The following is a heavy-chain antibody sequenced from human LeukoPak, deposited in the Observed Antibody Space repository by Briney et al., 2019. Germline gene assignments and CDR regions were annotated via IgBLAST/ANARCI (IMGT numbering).Heavy chain of an antibody. CDR3: ARARYANAWYAFDI. CDR1: GGSVSSYY. J-gene: IGHJ3*02. CDR2: LSHSGSS. V-gene: IGHV4-59*02. D-gene: IGHD2-2*01. Sequence: PSETLSLTCTVSGGSVSSYYWSWIRRPPGRGLEWIAYLSHSGSSDSNPSLTSRVTTLVDTSKNQFSLKLSSVTAADTAVYYCARARYANAWYAFDIWGHGTMVTVSS.